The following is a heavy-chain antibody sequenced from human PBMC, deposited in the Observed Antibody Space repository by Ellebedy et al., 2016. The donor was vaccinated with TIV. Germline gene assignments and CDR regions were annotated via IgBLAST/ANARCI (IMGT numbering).Heavy chain of an antibody. V-gene: IGHV3-7*01. CDR2: IKQDGSDK. D-gene: IGHD3-10*01. Sequence: GGSLRLXXAASGFSFSSYWMTWVRQAPGKLLEWVANIKQDGSDKYYVDSVKGRFTISRDNTKSSVYLQMNSLRVEDTAVYYCAREIYGSGSHWGQGTLVTVSS. CDR3: AREIYGSGSH. CDR1: GFSFSSYW. J-gene: IGHJ4*02.